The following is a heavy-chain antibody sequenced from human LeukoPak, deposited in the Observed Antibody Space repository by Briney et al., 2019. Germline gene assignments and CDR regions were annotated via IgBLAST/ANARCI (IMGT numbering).Heavy chain of an antibody. D-gene: IGHD3-3*01. CDR3: ARRGGIHLEYFDY. CDR2: ISGSTSST. Sequence: PGGSLRLSCAASGFAFSSYAMGWVRQAPGKGLEWVSSISGSTSSTYYADSVKGRFTISRDNSKTTLYLQMNSLRAEDTAVYYCARRGGIHLEYFDYWGQGTLVTVSS. CDR1: GFAFSSYA. V-gene: IGHV3-23*01. J-gene: IGHJ4*02.